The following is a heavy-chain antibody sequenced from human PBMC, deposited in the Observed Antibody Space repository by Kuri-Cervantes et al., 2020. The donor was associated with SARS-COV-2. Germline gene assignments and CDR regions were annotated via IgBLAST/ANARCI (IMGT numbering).Heavy chain of an antibody. CDR1: GGSFSGYY. J-gene: IGHJ3*02. CDR3: ARALPWDLRGNDAFGI. V-gene: IGHV4-34*01. D-gene: IGHD1-26*01. CDR2: INDSGST. Sequence: SETLSLTSSVYGGSFSGYYWISIRQPPAKGLEWSGEINDSGSTNYNPSLKSRVTISVDTSKNQLSLKLSSVTAADTAVYYCARALPWDLRGNDAFGIWGQGTMVTVSS.